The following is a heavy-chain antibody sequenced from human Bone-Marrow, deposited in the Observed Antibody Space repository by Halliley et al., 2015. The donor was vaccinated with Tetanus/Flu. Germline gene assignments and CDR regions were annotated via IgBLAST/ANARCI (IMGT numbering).Heavy chain of an antibody. J-gene: IGHJ3*02. Sequence: SLRLSCAASGFPLRNYAMSWVRQAPGKGLEWVSGISDSSVSTHYADSVKGRFTISRDNSKNTLYVQMNRMRAEDTAVYYCVRDITAYYDSSAYNAFDIWGQGTLVTVSS. V-gene: IGHV3-23*01. CDR3: VRDITAYYDSSAYNAFDI. D-gene: IGHD3-22*01. CDR1: GFPLRNYA. CDR2: ISDSSVST.